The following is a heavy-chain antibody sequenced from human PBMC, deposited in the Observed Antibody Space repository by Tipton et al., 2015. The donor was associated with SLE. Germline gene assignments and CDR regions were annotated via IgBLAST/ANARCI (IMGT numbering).Heavy chain of an antibody. J-gene: IGHJ5*02. D-gene: IGHD2-15*01. V-gene: IGHV4-59*01. CDR1: GGSISSYY. Sequence: TLSLTCTVSGGSISSYYWSWIRQPPGKGLEWIGYIYYSGSINYNPSLKSRVTISVDTSKNQFSLKLSSVTAADTAVYYCAREQGAAGGPPIVVSWFDPWGQGTLVTVSS. CDR3: AREQGAAGGPPIVVSWFDP. CDR2: IYYSGSI.